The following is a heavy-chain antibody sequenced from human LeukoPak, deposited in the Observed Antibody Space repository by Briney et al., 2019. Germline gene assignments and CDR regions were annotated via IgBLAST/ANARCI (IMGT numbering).Heavy chain of an antibody. CDR3: ARDRGTLFHTAMALLPLDY. Sequence: PGGSLRLSCAASGFTFSNFAMSWVRQAPGKGLEWVSGINWNGGGTAYADSVKGRFTISRDNANNSLYLQMNSLRADDTALYYCARDRGTLFHTAMALLPLDYWGQGALVTVSS. CDR1: GFTFSNFA. CDR2: INWNGGGT. J-gene: IGHJ4*02. V-gene: IGHV3-20*04. D-gene: IGHD5-18*01.